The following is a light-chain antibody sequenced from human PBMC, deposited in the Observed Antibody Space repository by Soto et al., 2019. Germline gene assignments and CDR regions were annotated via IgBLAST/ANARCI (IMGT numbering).Light chain of an antibody. CDR2: GAS. Sequence: EIVLTQSPGFLSLSPGERATLSCRASQSVESSFFAWYQQKPGQAPSLLFYGASKSATGIPDRFSGSCCGTDFPLTSSRLEPDDFVVYYCQQYVSSLTFGQGTKVEIK. CDR1: QSVESSF. V-gene: IGKV3-20*01. J-gene: IGKJ1*01. CDR3: QQYVSSLT.